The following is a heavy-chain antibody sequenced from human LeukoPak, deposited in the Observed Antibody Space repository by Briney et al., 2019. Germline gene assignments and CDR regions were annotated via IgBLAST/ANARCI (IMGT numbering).Heavy chain of an antibody. V-gene: IGHV2-70*11. CDR3: ARINDYYGSSGYLYFQH. J-gene: IGHJ1*01. CDR1: GFSLRTSGMC. D-gene: IGHD3-22*01. Sequence: SGPALVKPPQTLTLTCTFSGFSLRTSGMCVSWIRQPPGKALEWLPRIDWDDDKYYSTSLETRLTISKDTSKNQVVLTMTNMDPVDTATYYCARINDYYGSSGYLYFQHWGQGTLVTVSA. CDR2: IDWDDDK.